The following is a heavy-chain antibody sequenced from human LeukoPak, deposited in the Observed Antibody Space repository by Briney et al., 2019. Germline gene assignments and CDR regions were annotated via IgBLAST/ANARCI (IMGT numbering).Heavy chain of an antibody. CDR1: GYTFTSYG. Sequence: VSVKVSCKASGYTFTSYGISWVRQAPGQGREWMGWISAYNGNTNYAQKLQGRVTMTTDTSTSTAYMELRSLRSDDTAVYYCARVAAAGRYYYYGMDVWGQGTTVTVSS. CDR2: ISAYNGNT. J-gene: IGHJ6*02. V-gene: IGHV1-18*01. D-gene: IGHD6-13*01. CDR3: ARVAAAGRYYYYGMDV.